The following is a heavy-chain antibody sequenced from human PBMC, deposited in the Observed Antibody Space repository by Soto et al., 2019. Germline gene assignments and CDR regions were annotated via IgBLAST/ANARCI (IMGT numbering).Heavy chain of an antibody. CDR3: ARGTYYYGSGSYTGGFDY. V-gene: IGHV1-18*01. J-gene: IGHJ4*02. CDR1: GYTFTSYG. Sequence: QVQLVQSGAEVKKPGASVKVSCKASGYTFTSYGISWVRQAPGQGLEWMGWISAYNGNTNYAQKLQGRVTMTTDTXTXTXXMELRSLRSDDTAVYYCARGTYYYGSGSYTGGFDYWGQGTLVTVSS. D-gene: IGHD3-10*01. CDR2: ISAYNGNT.